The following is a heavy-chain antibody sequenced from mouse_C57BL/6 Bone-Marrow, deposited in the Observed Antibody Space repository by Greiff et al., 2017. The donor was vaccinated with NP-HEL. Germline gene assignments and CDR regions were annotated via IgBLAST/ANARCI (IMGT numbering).Heavy chain of an antibody. CDR3: TRGGGSHYYAMDY. V-gene: IGHV5-9-1*02. CDR1: GFTFSSYA. CDR2: ISSGGDYI. D-gene: IGHD1-1*01. J-gene: IGHJ4*01. Sequence: EVKLVESGEGLVKPGGSLKLSCAASGFTFSSYAMSWVRQTPEKRLEWVAYISSGGDYIYYADTVKGRFTISRDNARNTLYLQMSSLKSEDTAMYYCTRGGGSHYYAMDYWGQGTSVTVSS.